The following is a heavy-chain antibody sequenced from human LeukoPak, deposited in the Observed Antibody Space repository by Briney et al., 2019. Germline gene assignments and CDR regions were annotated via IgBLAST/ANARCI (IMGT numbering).Heavy chain of an antibody. V-gene: IGHV3-30-3*01. CDR2: ISYDGSNK. CDR1: GFTLRSYW. D-gene: IGHD3-22*01. J-gene: IGHJ4*02. Sequence: GGSLRLSCAASGFTLRSYWMSWVRQAPGKGLEWVAVISYDGSNKYYADSVKGRFTISRDNSKNTLYLQMNSLRAEDTAVYYCARVLNYYDSSGYYFSYWGQGTLVTVSS. CDR3: ARVLNYYDSSGYYFSY.